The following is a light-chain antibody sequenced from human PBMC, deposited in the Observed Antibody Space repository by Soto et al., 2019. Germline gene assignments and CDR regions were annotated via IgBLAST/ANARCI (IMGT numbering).Light chain of an antibody. J-gene: IGLJ2*01. CDR1: SSNVGKNY. Sequence: QSVLTQPPSVSAAPGQKVTISCSGSSSNVGKNYVSWYQQLPGTAPKLLIYDYNNRPSGIPERCSGSNSGTYATLGITRIQTGDEADYYCGAWDSSLSGGGVVFGGGTKLTVL. CDR2: DYN. CDR3: GAWDSSLSGGGVV. V-gene: IGLV1-51*01.